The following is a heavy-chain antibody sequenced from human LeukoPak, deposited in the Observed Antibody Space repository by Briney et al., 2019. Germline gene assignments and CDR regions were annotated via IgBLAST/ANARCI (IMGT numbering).Heavy chain of an antibody. D-gene: IGHD3-22*01. V-gene: IGHV1-18*01. Sequence: ASVKVSCKASGYTFSSYGISWVRQAPGQGLEWMGWISAYNGNTNYAEKVQGRLTMTTDTSTSTAYMELRSLRSDDTAVYYCARDSRVYYFDSSGSREIDYWGQGTLVTVSS. CDR3: ARDSRVYYFDSSGSREIDY. J-gene: IGHJ4*02. CDR1: GYTFSSYG. CDR2: ISAYNGNT.